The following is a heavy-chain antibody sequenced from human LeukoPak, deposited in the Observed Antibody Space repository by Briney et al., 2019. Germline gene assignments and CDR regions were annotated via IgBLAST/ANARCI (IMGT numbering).Heavy chain of an antibody. Sequence: GGSLRLSCAASGFTFSNAWMSWVRQAPGKGLEWVGRIKSKTDGGTTDYAAPVKGRFTISRDDSKNTLYLQMNSLKTEDTAVYYCTTDPISELDHDYWGQGTLVTVSS. J-gene: IGHJ4*02. CDR1: GFTFSNAW. CDR2: IKSKTDGGTT. CDR3: TTDPISELDHDY. D-gene: IGHD1-1*01. V-gene: IGHV3-15*01.